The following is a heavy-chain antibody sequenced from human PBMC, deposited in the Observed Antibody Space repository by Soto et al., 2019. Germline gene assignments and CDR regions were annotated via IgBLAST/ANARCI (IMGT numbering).Heavy chain of an antibody. CDR2: IYYSGST. V-gene: IGHV4-39*01. Sequence: SETLSLTCTVSGGSISSSSYYWGWIRQPPGKRLEWIGSIYYSGSTYYNPSLKSRVTISVDTSKNLFSLKLSSVTAADTAVYYCARPAHDGYSSSYDAFDIWGQGTMVTVSS. CDR3: ARPAHDGYSSSYDAFDI. J-gene: IGHJ3*02. CDR1: GGSISSSSYY. D-gene: IGHD6-13*01.